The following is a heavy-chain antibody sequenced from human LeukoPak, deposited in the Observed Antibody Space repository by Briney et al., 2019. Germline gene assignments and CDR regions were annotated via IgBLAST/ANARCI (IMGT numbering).Heavy chain of an antibody. CDR3: GRGPRPWGGYNWFGP. J-gene: IGHJ5*02. Sequence: SETLSLTCAVYGGSFSGYYWSWIRQPPGKGLEWIGEINHSGSTNYNPSLKSRVTISVDTSKNQLSLKLSSVTAADTAVYYCGRGPRPWGGYNWFGPWGQGTLGNVP. CDR1: GGSFSGYY. D-gene: IGHD3-16*01. V-gene: IGHV4-34*01. CDR2: INHSGST.